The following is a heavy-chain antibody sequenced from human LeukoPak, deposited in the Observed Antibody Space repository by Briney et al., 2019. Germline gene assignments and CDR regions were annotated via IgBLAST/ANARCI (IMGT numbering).Heavy chain of an antibody. Sequence: GGSLRLSCAASGFTFSDYYMSWIRQAPGKGLEWVSYISSSGSTIYYADSVKGRFTISRDNAKNSLYLQMNSLRAEDTAVYYCARELDTAMVRGEFDYWGQGTLVTVSS. CDR2: ISSSGSTI. V-gene: IGHV3-11*04. CDR1: GFTFSDYY. J-gene: IGHJ4*02. D-gene: IGHD5-18*01. CDR3: ARELDTAMVRGEFDY.